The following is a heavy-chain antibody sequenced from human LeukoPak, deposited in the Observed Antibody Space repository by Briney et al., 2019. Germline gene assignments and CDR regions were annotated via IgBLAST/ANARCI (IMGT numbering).Heavy chain of an antibody. CDR3: ASMLVVPAAPSGGAFDI. V-gene: IGHV4-59*01. CDR1: GGSISSYY. D-gene: IGHD2-2*01. Sequence: SETLSLTCTVSGGSISSYYWSWIRQPPGKGLEWIGYFYYSGSTNYNPSLKSRVTISVDTSKNQFSLKLSSVTAADTAVHYCASMLVVPAAPSGGAFDIWGQGTMVTVSS. CDR2: FYYSGST. J-gene: IGHJ3*02.